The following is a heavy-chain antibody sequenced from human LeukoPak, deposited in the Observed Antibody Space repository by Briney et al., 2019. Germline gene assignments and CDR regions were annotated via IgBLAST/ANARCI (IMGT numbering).Heavy chain of an antibody. Sequence: ASVKVSCKASGYTFTGYYMHWVRQAPGQGLEWMGLINPNSGGTNYAQKFQGRVTMTRDTSISTAYMELSRLRSDDTAVYYCARDYYYDSSGYSNPGGYWGQGTLVTVSS. CDR2: INPNSGGT. V-gene: IGHV1-2*02. D-gene: IGHD3-22*01. J-gene: IGHJ4*02. CDR3: ARDYYYDSSGYSNPGGY. CDR1: GYTFTGYY.